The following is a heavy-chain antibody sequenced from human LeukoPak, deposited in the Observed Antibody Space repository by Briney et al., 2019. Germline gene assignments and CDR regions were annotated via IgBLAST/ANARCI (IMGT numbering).Heavy chain of an antibody. Sequence: QTGGSLRLSCAASGFTFGSHGMHWVRQAPGKGLEWVAFIQYDASIMLYADSVKGRFTVSRDNSKNTLYLQMNSLRAEDTAVYYCARAGGTAMGFKVHYFDYWGQGTLVTVSS. CDR3: ARAGGTAMGFKVHYFDY. D-gene: IGHD4-23*01. V-gene: IGHV3-30*02. CDR1: GFTFGSHG. CDR2: IQYDASIM. J-gene: IGHJ4*02.